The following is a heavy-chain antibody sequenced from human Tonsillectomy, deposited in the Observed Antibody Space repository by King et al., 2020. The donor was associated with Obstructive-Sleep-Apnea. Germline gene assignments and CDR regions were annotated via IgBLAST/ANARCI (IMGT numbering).Heavy chain of an antibody. D-gene: IGHD2-2*01. CDR1: GFTFSSYG. V-gene: IGHV3-33*01. CDR2: IWYDGSNK. Sequence: VKLVESGGGVVQPGRSLRLSCAASGFTFSSYGMHWVRQAPGKGLEWVAVIWYDGSNKYYADSVKGRFTISRDNSKNTLYLQMNSLRAEDTAVYYCARELIVVVPAATYYGMDVWGQGTTVTVSS. J-gene: IGHJ6*02. CDR3: ARELIVVVPAATYYGMDV.